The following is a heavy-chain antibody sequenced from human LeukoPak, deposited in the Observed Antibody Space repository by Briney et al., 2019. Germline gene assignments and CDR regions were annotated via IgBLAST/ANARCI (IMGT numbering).Heavy chain of an antibody. J-gene: IGHJ4*02. Sequence: GGSLRLSCAASGFTFSSYGMHWVRQAPGKGLEWVANIKEDGSERYYVDSVKGRFTISRDNAKNLLYMQMNSLRAEDTAVYYCARGLVGSGCYFDYWGQGTLVIVSS. D-gene: IGHD6-19*01. CDR1: GFTFSSYG. CDR2: IKEDGSER. V-gene: IGHV3-7*05. CDR3: ARGLVGSGCYFDY.